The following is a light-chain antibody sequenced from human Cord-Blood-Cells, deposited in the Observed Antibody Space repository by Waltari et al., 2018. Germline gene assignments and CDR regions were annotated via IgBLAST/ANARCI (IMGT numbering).Light chain of an antibody. V-gene: IGKV1-39*01. CDR1: QSISSY. Sequence: DIQMTQSPSPLSASVGDRVTITCQASQSISSYLNWYQQKPGKAHKLLIYAASSLQSGVPSRFSGSGSGTDFTLTISSLQPEDVATYYGQQSYSTPRTFGPGTKVDIK. CDR3: QQSYSTPRT. J-gene: IGKJ3*01. CDR2: AAS.